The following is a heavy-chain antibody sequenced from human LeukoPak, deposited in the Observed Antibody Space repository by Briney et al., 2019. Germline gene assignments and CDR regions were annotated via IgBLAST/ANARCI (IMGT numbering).Heavy chain of an antibody. J-gene: IGHJ4*02. CDR3: ARDATYDFWSGYYSY. Sequence: ASVKVSCKVSGYSLTELSIHWVRQAPGQGLEWMGWINPNSGGTNYAQKFQGRVTMTRDTSISTAYMELSRLRSDDTAVYYCARDATYDFWSGYYSYWGQGTLVTVSS. CDR1: GYSLTELS. D-gene: IGHD3-3*01. V-gene: IGHV1-2*02. CDR2: INPNSGGT.